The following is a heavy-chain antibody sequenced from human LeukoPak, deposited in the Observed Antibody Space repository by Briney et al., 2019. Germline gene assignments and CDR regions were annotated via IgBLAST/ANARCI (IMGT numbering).Heavy chain of an antibody. D-gene: IGHD3-3*01. J-gene: IGHJ6*03. CDR3: ARDLKRFLEWLLPDYYYYYMDV. CDR1: GYTFTSYG. V-gene: IGHV1-18*01. CDR2: ISAYNGNT. Sequence: ASVKVSCKASGYTFTSYGISWVRPAPGQGLEWMGWISAYNGNTNYAQKLQGRVTMTTDTSTSTAYMELRSLRSDDTAVYYCARDLKRFLEWLLPDYYYYYMDVWGKGTTVTVSS.